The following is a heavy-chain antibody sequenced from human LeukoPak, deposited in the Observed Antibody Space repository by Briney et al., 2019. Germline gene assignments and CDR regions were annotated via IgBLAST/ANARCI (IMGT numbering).Heavy chain of an antibody. CDR1: GFTFSSYW. V-gene: IGHV3-7*01. CDR2: IKQDGSEK. D-gene: IGHD2-15*01. CDR3: ARESQYCSGGSCYSGAFDI. J-gene: IGHJ3*02. Sequence: GGSLRLSCAASGFTFSSYWMSCVRQAPGKGLEWVANIKQDGSEKYYVDSVKGRFTISRDNAKNSLYLQMNSLRAEDTAVYYCARESQYCSGGSCYSGAFDIWGQGTMLTVSS.